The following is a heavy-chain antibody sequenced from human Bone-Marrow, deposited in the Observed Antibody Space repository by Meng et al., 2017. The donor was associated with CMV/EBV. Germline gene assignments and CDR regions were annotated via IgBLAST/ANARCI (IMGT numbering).Heavy chain of an antibody. J-gene: IGHJ1*01. D-gene: IGHD3-3*01. CDR2: ISSSSSYI. V-gene: IGHV3-21*01. CDR3: ARINGPFWSGTFQH. CDR1: GFTFSSYS. Sequence: GGSLRLSCAASGFTFSSYSMNWVRKAPGKGLEWVSSISSSSSYIYYADSVKGRFTISRDNAKNSLYLQMNSLRAEDTAVYYCARINGPFWSGTFQHWGQGTLVTVSS.